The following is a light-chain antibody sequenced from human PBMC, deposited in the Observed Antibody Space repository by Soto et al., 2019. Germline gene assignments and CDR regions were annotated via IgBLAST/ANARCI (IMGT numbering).Light chain of an antibody. J-gene: IGKJ1*01. CDR3: LQHRSYPWT. Sequence: DIQMTQSPSTLSASVGDRVTITCRASQSISSWLAWYQQKPGKAPKLLIYKASSLESGVPSRFSGSGSGTEFTLTITSLQPQDSATYYCLQHRSYPWTFGQGTKVE. V-gene: IGKV1-5*03. CDR2: KAS. CDR1: QSISSW.